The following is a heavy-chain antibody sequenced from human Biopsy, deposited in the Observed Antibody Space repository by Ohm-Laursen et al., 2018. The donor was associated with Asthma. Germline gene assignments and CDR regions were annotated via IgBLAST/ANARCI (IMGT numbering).Heavy chain of an antibody. CDR1: GGTFNTYV. J-gene: IGHJ4*02. CDR3: ARKAGSCISRTCYSLDF. V-gene: IGHV1-69*13. Sequence: SVKVSCKSLGGTFNTYVIGWVRQAPGQGLEWMGGINSVFGTTTYPQKFQDRVTITADDSTSTVYMELSSLRSEGTAVYYCARKAGSCISRTCYSLDFWGQGTLATVSS. CDR2: INSVFGTT. D-gene: IGHD2-2*01.